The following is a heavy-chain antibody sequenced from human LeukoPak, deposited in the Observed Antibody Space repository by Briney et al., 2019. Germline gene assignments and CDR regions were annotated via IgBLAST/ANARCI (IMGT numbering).Heavy chain of an antibody. Sequence: GESLKISCKGSGYSFTSYWIGWVRQMPGKGLEWMGIIYPGDSDTRYSPSFQGQVTISADKSISTAYLQWSSLKASDTAMYYCARAVGYCSSTSCSNIDYWGQGTLVTVSS. V-gene: IGHV5-51*01. CDR3: ARAVGYCSSTSCSNIDY. CDR1: GYSFTSYW. J-gene: IGHJ4*02. D-gene: IGHD2-2*01. CDR2: IYPGDSDT.